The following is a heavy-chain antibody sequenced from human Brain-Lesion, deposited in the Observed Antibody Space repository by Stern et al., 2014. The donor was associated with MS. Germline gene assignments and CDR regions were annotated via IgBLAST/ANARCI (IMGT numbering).Heavy chain of an antibody. D-gene: IGHD1-14*01. V-gene: IGHV3-9*01. CDR2: ISWDSGTI. J-gene: IGHJ4*02. CDR1: GFTFDDYA. CDR3: ARDITGSSAYFDY. Sequence: EVQLVESGGDLVQPGRSLRLSCAAFGFTFDDYAMPWVRQAPGKGLEWVAGISWDSGTISYADSVKGRFTSSRDNAYSSLYLQMNSLRPEDTVLYYCARDITGSSAYFDYWGQGTLVTVSS.